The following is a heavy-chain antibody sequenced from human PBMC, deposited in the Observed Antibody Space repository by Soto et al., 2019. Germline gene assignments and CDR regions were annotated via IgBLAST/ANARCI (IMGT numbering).Heavy chain of an antibody. Sequence: TSETLSLTCSVSCGSIRSYYWSWIRQSPEKGLEWIGYFYHSGNSNYNPSLKSRVTISVDTSKNQLSLCLRSVTAADTAVYFCARISSVDPYGYVNGGLDVWGQGTTVTVSS. CDR1: CGSIRSYY. CDR3: ARISSVDPYGYVNGGLDV. CDR2: FYHSGNS. D-gene: IGHD5-18*01. V-gene: IGHV4-59*01. J-gene: IGHJ6*02.